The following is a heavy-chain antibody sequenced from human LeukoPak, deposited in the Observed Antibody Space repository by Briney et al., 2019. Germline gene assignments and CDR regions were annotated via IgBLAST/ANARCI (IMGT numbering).Heavy chain of an antibody. Sequence: SETLSLTCTVSGGSISSYYWSWIRQPPGKGLEWIGYIYYSGSTNYNPSLKSRVTISVDTSKSQFSLKLSSVTAADTAVYYCARHGNDILTGIFDYWGQGTLVTVSS. V-gene: IGHV4-59*08. CDR1: GGSISSYY. CDR3: ARHGNDILTGIFDY. J-gene: IGHJ4*02. CDR2: IYYSGST. D-gene: IGHD3-9*01.